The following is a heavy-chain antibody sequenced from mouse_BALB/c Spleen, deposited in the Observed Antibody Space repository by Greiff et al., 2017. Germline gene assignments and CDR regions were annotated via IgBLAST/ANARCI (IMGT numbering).Heavy chain of an antibody. Sequence: EVKLEESGGGLVQPGGSLKLSCAASGFTFSSYTMSWVRQTPEKRLEWVAYISNGGGSTYYPDTVKGRFTITRDNAKNTLYLQMSSLKSEDTAMYYCARQRNSWDAMDYWGQGTSVTVSS. CDR2: ISNGGGST. J-gene: IGHJ4*01. D-gene: IGHD3-1*01. CDR1: GFTFSSYT. V-gene: IGHV5-12-2*01. CDR3: ARQRNSWDAMDY.